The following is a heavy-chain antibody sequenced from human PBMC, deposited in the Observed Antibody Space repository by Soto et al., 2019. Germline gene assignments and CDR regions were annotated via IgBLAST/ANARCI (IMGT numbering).Heavy chain of an antibody. Sequence: PGESLKISFKGSGYSFTNYWISWVRQMPGKGLGWMGIIYPGDSDTRYSPSFQGQVTISADKSTSIAYLQWSSLKASDTAIYYCARRAGVGNHYYMDVWGIGTTVTAP. D-gene: IGHD2-15*01. CDR3: ARRAGVGNHYYMDV. V-gene: IGHV5-51*01. CDR1: GYSFTNYW. CDR2: IYPGDSDT. J-gene: IGHJ6*03.